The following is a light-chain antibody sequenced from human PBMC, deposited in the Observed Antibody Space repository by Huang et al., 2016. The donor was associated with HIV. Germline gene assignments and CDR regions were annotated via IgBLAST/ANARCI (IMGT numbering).Light chain of an antibody. CDR2: AAS. Sequence: DIQMTQSPSSLSASVGDRVTITCRASQNINNFLNWYQQKPGKAPNLLIFAASRLQSGVPSRFTGSVSGTDFTLTISSLQPEDFATYYCQQNYNTLLLTFGGGTKVEIK. J-gene: IGKJ4*01. V-gene: IGKV1-39*01. CDR3: QQNYNTLLLT. CDR1: QNINNF.